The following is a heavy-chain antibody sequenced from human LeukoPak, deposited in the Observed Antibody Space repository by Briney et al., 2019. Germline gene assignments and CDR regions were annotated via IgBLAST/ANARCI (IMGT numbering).Heavy chain of an antibody. D-gene: IGHD4-17*01. Sequence: GGSLRLSCAASGFTFSSYSLNCARPALGEGVWWISSISGTSNSYKYYADSVKGRFTISRDDAKYSLYLQMNSLRAEDTAVYYCARPSINDYGDFGYWGQGTLVTVSS. CDR2: ISGTSNSYK. CDR1: GFTFSSYS. CDR3: ARPSINDYGDFGY. V-gene: IGHV3-21*01. J-gene: IGHJ4*02.